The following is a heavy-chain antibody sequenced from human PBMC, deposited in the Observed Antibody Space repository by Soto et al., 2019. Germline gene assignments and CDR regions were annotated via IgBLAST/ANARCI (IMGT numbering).Heavy chain of an antibody. J-gene: IGHJ6*02. CDR2: ISGSGATT. CDR3: XRQAKLTTVSANVGFYYGLDV. D-gene: IGHD4-4*01. V-gene: IGHV3-23*01. CDR1: GFIFSYYD. Sequence: PGGSLRLSCAAAGFIFSYYDMSWVRQALGKRLEWVSGISGSGATTFYADSAKGRFTTSRDNSENRLFLQINSLRAEDTSAYFCXRQAKLTTVSANVGFYYGLDVWGQGATVTVSS.